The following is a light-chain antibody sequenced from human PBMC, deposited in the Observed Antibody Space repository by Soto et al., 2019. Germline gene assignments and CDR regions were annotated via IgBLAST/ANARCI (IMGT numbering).Light chain of an antibody. CDR2: VAS. J-gene: IGKJ4*01. V-gene: IGKV1-39*01. CDR1: QSVSNY. Sequence: IQMTQSPSSLSASVGDKVTITCRAGQSVSNYVNWYQHKPGKPPNLLIYVASSLQSGVPSRFSGSGSGTDFTLTINSLQPEDVATYYCQQGSTYPTFGGGTKVEIK. CDR3: QQGSTYPT.